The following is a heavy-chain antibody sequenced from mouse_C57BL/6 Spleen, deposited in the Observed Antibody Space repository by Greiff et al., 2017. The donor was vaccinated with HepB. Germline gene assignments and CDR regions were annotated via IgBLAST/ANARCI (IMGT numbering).Heavy chain of an antibody. J-gene: IGHJ4*01. CDR2: IYPSDSET. CDR1: GYTFTSYW. CDR3: ARGGLYENDGRHSYKYAMED. D-gene: IGHD3-3*01. Sequence: VQLQQPGAELVRPGSSVKLSCKASGYTFTSYWMDWVKQRPGQGLEWIGNIYPSDSETHYNQKFKDKARLTVDKSSSTAYMKLSRLTTEDSAVYYCARGGLYENDGRHSYKYAMEDWGQGSSGTVYS. V-gene: IGHV1-61*01.